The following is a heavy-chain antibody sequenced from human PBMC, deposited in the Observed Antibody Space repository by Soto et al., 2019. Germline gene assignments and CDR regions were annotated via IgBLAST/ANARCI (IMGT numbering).Heavy chain of an antibody. CDR1: GFTFSTYS. V-gene: IGHV3-48*02. J-gene: IGHJ4*02. D-gene: IGHD3-22*01. Sequence: GSLRLSCAASGFTFSTYSMIWFRQAPGKGLEWVSYISSSSSTIYYADSVKGRFTISRDNAKNSLYLQMNSLRDEDTAVYYCARGLYYYDSSGYWGYWGQGT. CDR3: ARGLYYYDSSGYWGY. CDR2: ISSSSSTI.